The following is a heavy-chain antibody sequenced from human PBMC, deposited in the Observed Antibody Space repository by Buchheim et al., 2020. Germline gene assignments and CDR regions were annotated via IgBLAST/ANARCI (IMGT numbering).Heavy chain of an antibody. CDR1: GYTFTSYY. Sequence: QVQLVQSGAEVKKPGASVKVSCKASGYTFTSYYMHWVRQAPGQGLEWMGIINPSGGSTSYAQKFQGRVTMTRDTSTGTAHMELSSLRSEDTAVYYCARDYEVVATIGEYYYYYYGMDVWGQGTT. J-gene: IGHJ6*02. V-gene: IGHV1-46*01. D-gene: IGHD5-12*01. CDR3: ARDYEVVATIGEYYYYYYGMDV. CDR2: INPSGGST.